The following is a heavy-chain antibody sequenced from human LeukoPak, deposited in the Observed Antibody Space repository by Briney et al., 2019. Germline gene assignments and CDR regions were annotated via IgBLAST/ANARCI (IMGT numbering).Heavy chain of an antibody. D-gene: IGHD6-13*01. Sequence: GASVKVSCKASGYTFTSYGISWVRQAPGQGLEWMGWISAYNGNTNYAQKLQGRVTMTTDTSTSTAYMELRSLRSDDTAVYYCARDRLIRSGSSSFGYWGQGTLVTVSS. CDR3: ARDRLIRSGSSSFGY. CDR2: ISAYNGNT. J-gene: IGHJ4*02. V-gene: IGHV1-18*01. CDR1: GYTFTSYG.